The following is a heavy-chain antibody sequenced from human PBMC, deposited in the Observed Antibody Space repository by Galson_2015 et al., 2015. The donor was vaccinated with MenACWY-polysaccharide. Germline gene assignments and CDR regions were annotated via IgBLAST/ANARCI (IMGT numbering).Heavy chain of an antibody. CDR2: IHPKSGGT. CDR1: GYSFNDNY. Sequence: SVKVSCKASGYSFNDNYIHWVRQAPGQGLEWMGWIHPKSGGTQYAQKFQGRVTMSRDTSISTSYMELSRLRPDDTAVYYCATPGGRDYWGQGTLVTVSS. CDR3: ATPGGRDY. D-gene: IGHD4-23*01. V-gene: IGHV1-2*02. J-gene: IGHJ4*02.